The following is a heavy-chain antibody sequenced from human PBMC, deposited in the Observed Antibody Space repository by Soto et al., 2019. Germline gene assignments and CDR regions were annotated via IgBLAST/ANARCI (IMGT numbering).Heavy chain of an antibody. CDR1: GGTFSSYA. CDR2: IIRIFGTA. Sequence: ASVKVSCKTSGGTFSSYAISWVRQAPGQGLEWMGGIIRIFGTANYAQKFQGRVTSTADESTRTAYMELGSLRAEDTAVYYCARGELVVMTATHAFDIWGQGTMVTVSS. CDR3: ARGELVVMTATHAFDI. V-gene: IGHV1-69*13. D-gene: IGHD2-21*02. J-gene: IGHJ3*02.